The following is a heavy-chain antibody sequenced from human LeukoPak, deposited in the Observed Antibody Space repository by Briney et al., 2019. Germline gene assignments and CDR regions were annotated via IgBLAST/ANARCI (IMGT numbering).Heavy chain of an antibody. V-gene: IGHV3-74*01. D-gene: IGHD3-3*02. Sequence: PGGSLRLSCAASGFTFSSYWVHWVRQAPGKGLVWVSRINSDGSSTSYADSVKGRFTISRDNAKNTLYLQMNSLRAEDTAVYYCARVLGISPLPIWGQGTLVTVSS. CDR2: INSDGSST. CDR1: GFTFSSYW. J-gene: IGHJ4*02. CDR3: ARVLGISPLPI.